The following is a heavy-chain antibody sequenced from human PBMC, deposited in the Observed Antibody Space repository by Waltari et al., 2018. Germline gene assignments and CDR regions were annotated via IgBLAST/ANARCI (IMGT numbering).Heavy chain of an antibody. CDR2: ISADGSTT. CDR3: TTVVT. D-gene: IGHD4-4*01. CDR1: GFTFRTYW. V-gene: IGHV3-74*02. J-gene: IGHJ4*02. Sequence: EMQLVESGGDLVQPGGSLRLSCVASGFTFRTYWMYWVRQAPGKGLEWVSRISADGSTTTYADSVKGRFTIYRENAKNSLYLRMNSLRADDTAVYYCTTVVTWGQGVQVTVSS.